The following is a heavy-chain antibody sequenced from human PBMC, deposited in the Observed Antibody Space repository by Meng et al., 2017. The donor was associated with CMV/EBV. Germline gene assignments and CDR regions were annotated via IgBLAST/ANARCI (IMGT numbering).Heavy chain of an antibody. CDR3: ARVGYYYERGLDY. D-gene: IGHD3-22*01. CDR2: IYYSGST. J-gene: IGHJ4*02. Sequence: LTQRHAGPGRGKHSESLARTCPGSGGSISTISSYLGWFRQPPGKGLEWIGSIYYSGSTYYNPSLKSRVTISVDTSKNQFSLKLSSVTAADTAVYYCARVGYYYERGLDYWGQGTLVTVSS. V-gene: IGHV4-39*07. CDR1: GGSISTISSY.